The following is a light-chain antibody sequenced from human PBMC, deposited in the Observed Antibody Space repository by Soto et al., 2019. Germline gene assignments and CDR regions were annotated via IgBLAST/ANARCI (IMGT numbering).Light chain of an antibody. V-gene: IGKV1-5*01. CDR2: DAS. J-gene: IGKJ1*01. Sequence: DIQMTQSPSTLSASVGDRVTITCRASQSISSWLAWYQQKLGRAPRLLIYDASSLESGVPSRFSGSGYGTDFTLTISSLQPEDFATYYCQQYTNTNNPWMFGQGTKVDIK. CDR3: QQYTNTNNPWM. CDR1: QSISSW.